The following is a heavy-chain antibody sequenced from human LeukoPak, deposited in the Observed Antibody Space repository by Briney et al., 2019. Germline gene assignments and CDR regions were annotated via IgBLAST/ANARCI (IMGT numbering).Heavy chain of an antibody. CDR2: ISGSGGST. CDR3: AKVRGGHDYSNYVPYFDY. Sequence: GRSLRLSCAASGFTFSSYAMSRVRQAPGKGLEWVSAISGSGGSTYYADSVKGRFTISRDNSKNTLYLQMNSLRAEDTAVYYCAKVRGGHDYSNYVPYFDYWGQGTLVTVSS. D-gene: IGHD4-11*01. V-gene: IGHV3-23*01. J-gene: IGHJ4*02. CDR1: GFTFSSYA.